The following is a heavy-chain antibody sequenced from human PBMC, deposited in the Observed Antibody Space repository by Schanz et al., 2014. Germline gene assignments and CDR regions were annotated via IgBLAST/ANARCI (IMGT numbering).Heavy chain of an antibody. J-gene: IGHJ3*02. CDR2: IFTDGRT. V-gene: IGHV3-53*01. CDR1: GFAVDNYY. Sequence: EVQLVESGGGVVRPGGSLRLSCAASGFAVDNYYMSCVRQAPGRGLEWVSIIFTDGRTYYADSVKGRFTISRDSSKNTLFLQMNSLRAEDTAVYYCAKGRFGELSAFDIWGQGTMVTVSS. CDR3: AKGRFGELSAFDI. D-gene: IGHD3-10*01.